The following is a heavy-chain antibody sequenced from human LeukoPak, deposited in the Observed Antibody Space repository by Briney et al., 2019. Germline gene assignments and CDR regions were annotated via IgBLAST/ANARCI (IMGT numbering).Heavy chain of an antibody. CDR3: GRGVSEIYAPRGDY. CDR2: INPNNGGT. D-gene: IGHD2-2*01. V-gene: IGHV1-2*02. J-gene: IGHJ4*02. CDR1: GYTFTDYY. Sequence: GASVKVSCKASGYTFTDYYMHWVRQAPGQGLEWMGRINPNNGGTNYAQKFQGRVTMTRDTSINTAYMELSSLRFDDTAVYLCGRGVSEIYAPRGDYWGQEPLVTVS.